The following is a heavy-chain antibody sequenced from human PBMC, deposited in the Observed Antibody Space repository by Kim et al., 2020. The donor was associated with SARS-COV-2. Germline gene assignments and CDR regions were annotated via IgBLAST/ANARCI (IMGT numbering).Heavy chain of an antibody. CDR2: INHSGST. Sequence: SETLSLTCAVYGGSFSGYYWSWIRQPPGKGLEWIGEINHSGSTNYNPSLKSRVTISVDTSKNQFSLKLSSVTAADMAVYYCARGLIAVAGRSQSYYYYGMDVWGQGTTVTVSS. CDR1: GGSFSGYY. V-gene: IGHV4-34*01. CDR3: ARGLIAVAGRSQSYYYYGMDV. D-gene: IGHD6-19*01. J-gene: IGHJ6*02.